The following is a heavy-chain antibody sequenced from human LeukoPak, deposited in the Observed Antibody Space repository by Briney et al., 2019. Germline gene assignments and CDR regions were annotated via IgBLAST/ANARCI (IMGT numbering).Heavy chain of an antibody. Sequence: SETLSLTGTVSGGSISSSSYYWGWIRQPLGKGLEWIGSIFYSGSAYYNPSLKSRVAISVDTSKNQFSLKLSSVTAADTAVYYCARQGGTLNWFDPWGQGTLVTVSS. CDR3: ARQGGTLNWFDP. D-gene: IGHD1-7*01. CDR1: GGSISSSSYY. J-gene: IGHJ5*02. V-gene: IGHV4-39*01. CDR2: IFYSGSA.